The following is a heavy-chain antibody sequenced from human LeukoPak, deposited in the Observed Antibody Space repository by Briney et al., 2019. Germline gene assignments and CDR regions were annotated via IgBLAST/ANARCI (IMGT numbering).Heavy chain of an antibody. J-gene: IGHJ4*02. Sequence: ASVKVSCKASGYTFTSYYMHWVRQAPGQGLEWMGIINPSGGSTSYAQKFQGRVTITADKSTSTAYMELSSLRSEDTAVYYCAHADSSGWYPVGYWGQGTLVTVSS. CDR1: GYTFTSYY. CDR2: INPSGGST. D-gene: IGHD6-19*01. V-gene: IGHV1-46*01. CDR3: AHADSSGWYPVGY.